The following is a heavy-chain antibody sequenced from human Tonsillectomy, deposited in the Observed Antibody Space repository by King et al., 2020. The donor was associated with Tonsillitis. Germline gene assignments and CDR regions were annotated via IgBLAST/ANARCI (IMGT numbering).Heavy chain of an antibody. CDR1: GGSISSYY. D-gene: IGHD2-15*01. V-gene: IGHV4-59*08. CDR2: IYYSGST. Sequence: QVQLQESGPGLVKPSETLSLTCTVSGGSISSYYWSWIRQPPGKGLEWIGYIYYSGSTNYNPSLKSRVTISVDTSKNQFSLKLSSVTAADTAVYYCARLPIPYCSGGSCYGGYFDYWGHGTLVTVSS. CDR3: ARLPIPYCSGGSCYGGYFDY. J-gene: IGHJ4*01.